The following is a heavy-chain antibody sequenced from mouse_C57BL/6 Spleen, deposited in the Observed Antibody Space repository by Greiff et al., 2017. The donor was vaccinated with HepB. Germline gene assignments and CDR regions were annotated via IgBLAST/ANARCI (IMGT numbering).Heavy chain of an antibody. CDR2: IDPEDGDT. D-gene: IGHD2-3*01. J-gene: IGHJ4*01. CDR1: GFNIKDYY. V-gene: IGHV14-1*01. CDR3: TTYGYYVGYYAMDY. Sequence: DVKLQESGAELVRPGASVKLSCTASGFNIKDYYMHWVKQRPEQGLEWIGRIDPEDGDTEYAPKFQGKATMTADTSSNTAYLQLSSLTSEDTAVYYCTTYGYYVGYYAMDYWGQGTSVTVSS.